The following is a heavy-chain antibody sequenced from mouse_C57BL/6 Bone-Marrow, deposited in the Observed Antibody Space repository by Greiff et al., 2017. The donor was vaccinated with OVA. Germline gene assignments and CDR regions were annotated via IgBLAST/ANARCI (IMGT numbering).Heavy chain of an antibody. D-gene: IGHD3-3*01. Sequence: QVQLQQPGAELVKPGASVKLSCKASGYTFTSYWMHWVKQRPGQGLEWIGMIHPNSGSTNYNEKFKSKATLTVDKSSSTAYMQLSSLTSEDYAVYYCAREGAYDYYAMDYWGQGTSVTVSS. J-gene: IGHJ4*01. CDR3: AREGAYDYYAMDY. CDR1: GYTFTSYW. CDR2: IHPNSGST. V-gene: IGHV1-64*01.